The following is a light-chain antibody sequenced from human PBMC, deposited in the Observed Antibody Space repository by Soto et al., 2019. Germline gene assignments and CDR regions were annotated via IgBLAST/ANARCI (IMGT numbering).Light chain of an antibody. Sequence: AIQMTQSPSSLSASVGDRVTITCRASQGIGTELGWYQLKPGKAPKLLVYGASTLQSGVLPRFSGSGSGTDFTLTISSLQPVFFATYTSDLYIRYPRTFGQMT. CDR2: GAS. CDR3: DLYIRYPRT. CDR1: QGIGTE. V-gene: IGKV1-6*02. J-gene: IGKJ1*01.